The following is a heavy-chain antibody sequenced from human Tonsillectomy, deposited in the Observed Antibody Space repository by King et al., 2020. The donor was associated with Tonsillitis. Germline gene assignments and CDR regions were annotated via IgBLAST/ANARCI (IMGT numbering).Heavy chain of an antibody. CDR2: ISGSGGST. D-gene: IGHD6-19*01. CDR1: GFTFSSYA. V-gene: IGHV3-23*04. J-gene: IGHJ4*02. CDR3: AKPVAGIISGDY. Sequence: VQLVESGGGLVQPGGSLRLSCAASGFTFSSYAMSWVLQAPGKGLEWVSAISGSGGSTYYADSVKGRFTSSRDNSKNTLYLQMNSLRAEDTAVYYCAKPVAGIISGDYWGQGTLVTVSS.